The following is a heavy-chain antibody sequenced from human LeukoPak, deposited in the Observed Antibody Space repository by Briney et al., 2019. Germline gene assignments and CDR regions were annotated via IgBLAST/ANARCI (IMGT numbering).Heavy chain of an antibody. CDR1: GYTLTRYY. CDR3: ARVEPVGYCSGGTCYSVDY. V-gene: IGHV1-2*02. CDR2: INSNSGGT. D-gene: IGHD2-15*01. Sequence: AASVKVSCKASGYTLTRYYIHWVRPAPGKGLECMGWINSNSGGTNYAQNLHGRVTMTRDTSISTAYMELSRLRSDDTAVFYCARVEPVGYCSGGTCYSVDYWGQGTLVTVSS. J-gene: IGHJ4*02.